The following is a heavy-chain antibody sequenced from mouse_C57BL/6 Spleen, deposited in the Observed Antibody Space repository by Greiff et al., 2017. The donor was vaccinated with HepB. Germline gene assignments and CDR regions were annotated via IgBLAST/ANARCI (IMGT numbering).Heavy chain of an antibody. CDR2: ISGGGGNT. CDR1: GFTFSSYT. J-gene: IGHJ2*01. CDR3: ARLSRGLYFDY. Sequence: DVKLVESGGGLVKPGGSLKLSCAASGFTFSSYTMSWVRQTPEKRLEWVATISGGGGNTYYPDSVKGRFTISRDNAKNTLYLQMSSLRSEDTALYYCARLSRGLYFDYWGQGTTLTVSS. D-gene: IGHD3-3*01. V-gene: IGHV5-9*01.